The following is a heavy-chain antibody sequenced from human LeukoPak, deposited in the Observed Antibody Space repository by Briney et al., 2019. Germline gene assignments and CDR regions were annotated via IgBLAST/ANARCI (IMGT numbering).Heavy chain of an antibody. CDR1: GFRFSYHD. Sequence: GGSLRLSCAASGFRFSYHDMHWVRQAPGKGLEFVSSIGAAGAHTFYADSVKGRFTITRDNFQSTMYLQMDGLRPEDSAVYYCARELGGTKTGGFDIWGQGTVVTVSS. D-gene: IGHD1-14*01. CDR3: ARELGGTKTGGFDI. J-gene: IGHJ3*02. V-gene: IGHV3-64*02. CDR2: IGAAGAHT.